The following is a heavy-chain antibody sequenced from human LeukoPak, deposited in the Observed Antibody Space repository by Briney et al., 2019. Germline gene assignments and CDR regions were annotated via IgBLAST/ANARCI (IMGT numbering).Heavy chain of an antibody. J-gene: IGHJ4*02. CDR2: ISSSAGST. CDR1: GFTFCGYG. CDR3: AKDINPWLLTGEFDF. V-gene: IGHV3-23*01. D-gene: IGHD2-15*01. Sequence: GGSLRLSCAASGFTFCGYGMSWVRQAPGKGLEWVSTISSSAGSTNHADSVKGRFSISRDNAKNTLYLQMNSLRVDDTAVYYCAKDINPWLLTGEFDFWGQGSLVTVSS.